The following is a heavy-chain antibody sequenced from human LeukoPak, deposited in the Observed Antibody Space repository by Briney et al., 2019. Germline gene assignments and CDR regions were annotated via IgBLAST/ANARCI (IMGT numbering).Heavy chain of an antibody. Sequence: SETLSLTCAVYGGSFSGYCWSWIRQPPGKGLEWIGEINHSGSTNYNPSLKSRVTISVDTSKNQFSLKLSSVTAADTAVYYCARSSSWYRFDYWGQGTLVTVSS. V-gene: IGHV4-34*01. CDR1: GGSFSGYC. J-gene: IGHJ4*02. CDR3: ARSSSWYRFDY. CDR2: INHSGST. D-gene: IGHD6-13*01.